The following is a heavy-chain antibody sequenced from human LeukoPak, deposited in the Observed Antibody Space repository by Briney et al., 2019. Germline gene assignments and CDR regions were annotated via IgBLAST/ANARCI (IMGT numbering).Heavy chain of an antibody. CDR1: GFTFSSYG. Sequence: GRSLRLSCAASGFTFSSYGMHWVRQAPGKGLEWVAVISYDGSNKHYADSVKGRFTISRDNSKNTLYLQMNSLRAEDTAVYYCAKGPEQWLVPERYFDYWGQGTLVTVSS. CDR3: AKGPEQWLVPERYFDY. CDR2: ISYDGSNK. J-gene: IGHJ4*02. V-gene: IGHV3-30*18. D-gene: IGHD6-19*01.